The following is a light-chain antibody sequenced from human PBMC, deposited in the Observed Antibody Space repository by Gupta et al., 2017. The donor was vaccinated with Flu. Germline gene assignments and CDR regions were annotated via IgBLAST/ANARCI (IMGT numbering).Light chain of an antibody. CDR3: CSYAGSYTLYV. V-gene: IGLV2-11*01. CDR2: DVS. CDR1: SSDVGGYNY. J-gene: IGLJ1*01. Sequence: QSPLTRPRPASGSPRQSVPLSCTGTSSDVGGYNYVSWYQQHPGKAPKLMIYDVSKRPSGVPDRFSGSKSGNTASLTISGLQAEDEADYYCCSYAGSYTLYVFGTGTKVTVL.